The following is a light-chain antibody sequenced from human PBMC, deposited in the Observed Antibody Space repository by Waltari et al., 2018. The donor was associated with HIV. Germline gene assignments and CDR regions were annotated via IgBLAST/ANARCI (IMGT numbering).Light chain of an antibody. J-gene: IGLJ2*01. Sequence: QSALTQPPSASGSPGQSVTLSCTGTNSDIGTYDYVSWYQQHPGKAPKLVISEVTKRTSGVAARLSGSKSGNTASMTVSGLQAEDEADYYCSSFANRDGFYVLFGGGTRLTVL. CDR3: SSFANRDGFYVL. CDR2: EVT. V-gene: IGLV2-8*01. CDR1: NSDIGTYDY.